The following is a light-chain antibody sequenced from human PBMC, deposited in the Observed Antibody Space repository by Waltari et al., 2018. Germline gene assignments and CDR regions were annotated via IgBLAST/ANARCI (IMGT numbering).Light chain of an antibody. CDR1: NIGTKS. CDR3: QVCGTSCDHPV. Sequence: SYRLTQPPSVSVAPGKTARISCGVDNIGTKSGHWYQHRPGQAPVLGIYLDSDRPSGVSERFSGSNSGNTATLTIIRVEVGDEADYYCQVCGTSCDHPVFGGGTKLTVL. J-gene: IGLJ3*02. CDR2: LDS. V-gene: IGLV3-21*04.